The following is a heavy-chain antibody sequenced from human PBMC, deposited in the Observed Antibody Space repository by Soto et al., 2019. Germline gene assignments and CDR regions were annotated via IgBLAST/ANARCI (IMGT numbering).Heavy chain of an antibody. CDR2: IDPSDSYT. Sequence: GEALKISCNGSGYSFTSYWISWVRQMPGKGLEWMGRIDPSDSYTNYSPSFQGHVTISADKSISTAYLQWSSLKASDTAMYYCASSDIVVVPAAHLVYGMDVWGQGTTVTVSS. CDR1: GYSFTSYW. CDR3: ASSDIVVVPAAHLVYGMDV. V-gene: IGHV5-10-1*01. D-gene: IGHD2-2*01. J-gene: IGHJ6*02.